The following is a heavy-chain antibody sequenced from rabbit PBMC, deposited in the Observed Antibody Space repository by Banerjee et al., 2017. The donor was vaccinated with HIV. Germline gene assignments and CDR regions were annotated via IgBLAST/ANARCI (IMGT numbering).Heavy chain of an antibody. D-gene: IGHD6-1*01. CDR1: GFSFSNGYV. CDR2: INTISGDT. Sequence: QEQLEESGGDLVKPEGSLTLTCTASGFSFSNGYVMCWVRQAPGKGLEWIACINTISGDTVYATWAKGRFTISKASWTTVTLQMTSLTAADTASYFCALTGVGGYGYADAFDPGGPGTLVTV. CDR3: ALTGVGGYGYADAFDP. J-gene: IGHJ2*01. V-gene: IGHV1S45*01.